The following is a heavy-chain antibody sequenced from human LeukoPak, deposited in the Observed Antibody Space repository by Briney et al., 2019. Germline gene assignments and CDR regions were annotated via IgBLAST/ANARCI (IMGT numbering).Heavy chain of an antibody. Sequence: ASVKVSCKASGYTFTGYFLRWVRRAPGQGFEWMGWINPNSGDTSYTQTFQGRVTMTRDTSISTAYMELSSLRSDDTAVYYCARAQSLTAPAGTFANSWGQRTLVTVSS. D-gene: IGHD6-13*01. CDR3: ARAQSLTAPAGTFANS. CDR2: INPNSGDT. CDR1: GYTFTGYF. J-gene: IGHJ4*02. V-gene: IGHV1-2*02.